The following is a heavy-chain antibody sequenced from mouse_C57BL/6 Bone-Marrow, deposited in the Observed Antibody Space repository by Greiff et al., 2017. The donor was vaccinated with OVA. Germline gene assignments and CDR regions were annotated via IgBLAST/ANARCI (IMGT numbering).Heavy chain of an antibody. CDR3: TTCDGDLFFAY. J-gene: IGHJ3*01. CDR2: IDPENGDT. CDR1: GFNIKDAY. V-gene: IGHV14-4*01. D-gene: IGHD2-13*01. Sequence: VQLQQSGAELVRPGASVKLSCTASGFNIKDAYMHWVQQRPEQGLEWIGWIDPENGDTEYASKLQGKGTIPADTSSNTAYLQLSSLPSEDTAVYYCTTCDGDLFFAYWGQGTLVTVSA.